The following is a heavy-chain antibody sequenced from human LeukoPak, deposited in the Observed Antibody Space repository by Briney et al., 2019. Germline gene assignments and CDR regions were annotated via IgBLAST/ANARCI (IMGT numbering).Heavy chain of an antibody. Sequence: LAGGSLRLSCAASGFTFSSYAMSWVRQAPGKGLEWVSAISGSGGSTYYADSVKGRFTISRDNSKNTLYLQMNSLRAEDTAVYYCAKGNSGYYPYYFDYWGQGTLVTVSS. D-gene: IGHD3-22*01. CDR1: GFTFSSYA. V-gene: IGHV3-23*01. J-gene: IGHJ4*02. CDR2: ISGSGGST. CDR3: AKGNSGYYPYYFDY.